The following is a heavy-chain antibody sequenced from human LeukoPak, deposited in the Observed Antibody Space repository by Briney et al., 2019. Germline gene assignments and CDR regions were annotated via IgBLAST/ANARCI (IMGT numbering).Heavy chain of an antibody. V-gene: IGHV3-30-3*01. CDR3: ARGGFEQLAH. CDR1: GFTFSSYA. Sequence: GRSLRLSCAASGFTFSSYAMHWVRQAPGKGLEWVAVISYDGSNKYYADSVKGRFTISTDNSKNTLYLQMNSLRAEDTAVYYCARGGFEQLAHWGQGTLVTVSS. J-gene: IGHJ5*02. D-gene: IGHD6-13*01. CDR2: ISYDGSNK.